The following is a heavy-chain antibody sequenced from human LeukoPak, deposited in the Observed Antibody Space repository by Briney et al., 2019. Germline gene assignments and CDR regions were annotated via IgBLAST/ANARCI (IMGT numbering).Heavy chain of an antibody. CDR3: ARGPLLGYSISTSCYTWGGYDLNY. CDR2: MNPNSGNT. D-gene: IGHD2-2*02. CDR1: GYTFTSYD. V-gene: IGHV1-8*01. J-gene: IGHJ4*02. Sequence: ASVKVSCKASGYTFTSYDINRVRQATGQGLEWMGWMNPNSGNTGYAQKFQGRVTMTRDTSISTAYMELSSLRSEDTAVYYCARGPLLGYSISTSCYTWGGYDLNYWGQGTLVTVSS.